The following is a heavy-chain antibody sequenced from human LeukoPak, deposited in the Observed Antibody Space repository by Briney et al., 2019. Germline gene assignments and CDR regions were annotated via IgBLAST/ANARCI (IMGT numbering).Heavy chain of an antibody. CDR1: IHTFRLYA. Sequence: GGSLRLSCAPSIHTFRLYAMHWVRQAPGKGLEWVAVISYDGSNKYYADSVKGRFTISRDNSKNTLYLQMNSLRAEDTAVYYCAREEFGIAVAGPLDYWGQGTLVTVSS. J-gene: IGHJ4*02. D-gene: IGHD6-19*01. V-gene: IGHV3-30-3*01. CDR2: ISYDGSNK. CDR3: AREEFGIAVAGPLDY.